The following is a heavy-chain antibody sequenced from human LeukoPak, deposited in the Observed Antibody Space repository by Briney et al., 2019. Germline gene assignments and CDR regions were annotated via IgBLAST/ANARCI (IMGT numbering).Heavy chain of an antibody. CDR2: IYYSGST. Sequence: SETLSLTCTVSSGSISSSSYYWGWIRQPPGKGLEWIGSIYYSGSTNYNPSLKSRVTISVDTSKNQFSLKLSSVTAADTAVYYCARGTSDCSGGSCYEDYWGQGTLVTVSS. J-gene: IGHJ4*02. V-gene: IGHV4-39*07. CDR1: SGSISSSSYY. D-gene: IGHD2-15*01. CDR3: ARGTSDCSGGSCYEDY.